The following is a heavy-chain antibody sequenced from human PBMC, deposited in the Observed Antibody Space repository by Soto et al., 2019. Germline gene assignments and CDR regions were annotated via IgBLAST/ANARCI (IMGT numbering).Heavy chain of an antibody. V-gene: IGHV3-73*01. Sequence: GGSLRLSCAASGFTFSGSAMHWVRQASGKGLEWVGRIRSKANSYATAYAASVKGRFTISRDDSKNTAYLQMNSLKTEDTAVYYCTIRGYTSNYYGSKCFDYWGQGTLVTVSS. CDR3: TIRGYTSNYYGSKCFDY. CDR2: IRSKANSYAT. J-gene: IGHJ4*02. D-gene: IGHD3-10*01. CDR1: GFTFSGSA.